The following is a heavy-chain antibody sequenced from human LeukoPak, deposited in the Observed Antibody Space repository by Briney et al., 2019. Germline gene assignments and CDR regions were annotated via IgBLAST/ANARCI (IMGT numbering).Heavy chain of an antibody. CDR3: ASSDIVTGTTYYFDY. D-gene: IGHD1-14*01. J-gene: IGHJ4*02. CDR1: GGTFSSYA. V-gene: IGHV1-69*04. CDR2: IIPILGIA. Sequence: SVKVSCKASGGTFSSYAISWVRQAPGQGLEWMGRIIPILGIANYAQKFQGRVTITADKSTSTAYMELSSLRSEDTAVYYCASSDIVTGTTYYFDYWGQGTLITVSS.